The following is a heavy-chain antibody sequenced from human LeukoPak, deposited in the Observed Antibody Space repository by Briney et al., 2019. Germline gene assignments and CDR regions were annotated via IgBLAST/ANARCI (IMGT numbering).Heavy chain of an antibody. J-gene: IGHJ4*02. Sequence: GASLRLSCVASGFTFSNYAMSWVRQAPGKGLEWVSAITGSGGISYYADSVKGRFTISRDNSTNTLYLQMNSLRAEDTAVYYCARWGDYDVLTGYYDPDYWGQGTLVTVSS. CDR2: ITGSGGIS. V-gene: IGHV3-23*01. CDR3: ARWGDYDVLTGYYDPDY. CDR1: GFTFSNYA. D-gene: IGHD3-9*01.